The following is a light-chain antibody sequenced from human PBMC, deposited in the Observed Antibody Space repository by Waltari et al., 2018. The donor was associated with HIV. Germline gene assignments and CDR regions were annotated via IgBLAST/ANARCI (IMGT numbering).Light chain of an antibody. V-gene: IGKV4-1*01. CDR1: QSVLYTSNNKNY. Sequence: DIVMTQSADSLAVSLGERVTINCKSSQSVLYTSNNKNYLGWDQQKSGQPPKLLIYWASTRESGVPDRFSGSGSGTDFTLTISSLQAEDVAVYYCQQYYSTPYTFGQGTKLEIK. J-gene: IGKJ2*01. CDR3: QQYYSTPYT. CDR2: WAS.